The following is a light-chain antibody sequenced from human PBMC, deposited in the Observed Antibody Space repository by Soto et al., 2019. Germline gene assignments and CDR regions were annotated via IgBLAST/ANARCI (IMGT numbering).Light chain of an antibody. CDR1: QDIRDD. Sequence: AIQMTQSPSSLSASVGDRVTITCRASQDIRDDLGWYQEKPGKAPKLLIYAASSLQTGVPSRFSGSGSGTDFSLTISSLQAEDFATYYCLQDYNYPRTFGQGTKVEI. CDR2: AAS. J-gene: IGKJ1*01. V-gene: IGKV1-6*01. CDR3: LQDYNYPRT.